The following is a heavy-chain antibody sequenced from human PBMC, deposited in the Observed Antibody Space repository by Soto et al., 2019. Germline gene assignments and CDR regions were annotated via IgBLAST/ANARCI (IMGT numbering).Heavy chain of an antibody. CDR2: ISYDGSNK. J-gene: IGHJ4*02. CDR1: GFTFSSYG. D-gene: IGHD6-19*01. Sequence: GGSLRLSCAASGFTFSSYGMHWVRQAPGKGLEWVAVISYDGSNKYYADSVKGRFTISRDNSKNTLYLQMNSLRAEDTAVYYCAKDARIAVAGTLDYWGQGTLVTVSS. CDR3: AKDARIAVAGTLDY. V-gene: IGHV3-30*18.